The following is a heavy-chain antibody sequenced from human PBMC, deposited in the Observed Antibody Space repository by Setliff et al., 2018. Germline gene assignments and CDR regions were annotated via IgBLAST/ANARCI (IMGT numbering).Heavy chain of an antibody. V-gene: IGHV4-4*08. CDR3: ARGRLVPHGHS. CDR2: IYTTGNT. J-gene: IGHJ4*02. D-gene: IGHD2-15*01. CDR1: GDSISSFY. Sequence: SETLSLTCTVSGDSISSFYWSWIRQPPGKGLEWIGCIYTTGNTNYNPSLKSRVTTSLDTSKNQFSLKLSSVTAADTAMYYCARGRLVPHGHSWGQGTLVTVSS.